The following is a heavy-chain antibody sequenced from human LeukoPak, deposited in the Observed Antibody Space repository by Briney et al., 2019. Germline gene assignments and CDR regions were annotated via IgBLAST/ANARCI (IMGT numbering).Heavy chain of an antibody. Sequence: SGGSLRLSCAASGFTFSSYAMHWVRQAPGMGLEWVAVISYDGSNKYYADSVKGRFTISRDNSKNTLYLQMNSLRAEDTAVYYCARDRGKYIAVAGIFDYWGQGTLVTVSS. V-gene: IGHV3-30-3*01. J-gene: IGHJ4*02. CDR3: ARDRGKYIAVAGIFDY. D-gene: IGHD6-19*01. CDR1: GFTFSSYA. CDR2: ISYDGSNK.